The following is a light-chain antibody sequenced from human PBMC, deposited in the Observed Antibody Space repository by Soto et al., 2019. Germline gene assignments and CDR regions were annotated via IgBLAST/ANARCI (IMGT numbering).Light chain of an antibody. CDR1: EAIGSA. CDR2: DGS. V-gene: IGKV1D-13*01. Sequence: AILLTQSPSSLSASVGDRVTITCRASEAIGSALAWYQQKPGKPPKLLIYDGSVLESGVPSRFSGSGSGTDFTLTISSQQPEDFATYYCQQFNYFPWTFGQGTQVEIK. CDR3: QQFNYFPWT. J-gene: IGKJ1*01.